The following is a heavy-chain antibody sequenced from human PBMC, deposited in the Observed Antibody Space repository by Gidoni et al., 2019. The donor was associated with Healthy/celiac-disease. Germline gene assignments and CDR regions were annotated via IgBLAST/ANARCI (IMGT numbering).Heavy chain of an antibody. J-gene: IGHJ3*02. V-gene: IGHV4-34*01. D-gene: IGHD3-22*01. CDR3: ARGPKMFYYYDSSGYSTGKVAFDI. Sequence: QVQLQQWGAGLLKPSETLSLTCAVYGGSFSGYYWSWIRQPPGKGLEWIGEINHSGSTNYNPSLKSRVTISVDTSKNQFSLKLSSVTAADTAVYYCARGPKMFYYYDSSGYSTGKVAFDIWGQGTMVTVSS. CDR2: INHSGST. CDR1: GGSFSGYY.